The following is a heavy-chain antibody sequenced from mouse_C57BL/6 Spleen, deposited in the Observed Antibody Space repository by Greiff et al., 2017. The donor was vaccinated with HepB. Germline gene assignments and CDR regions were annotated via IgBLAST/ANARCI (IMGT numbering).Heavy chain of an antibody. V-gene: IGHV1-7*01. CDR1: GYTFTSYW. CDR3: ARPYYDYSWFAY. D-gene: IGHD2-4*01. J-gene: IGHJ3*01. Sequence: QVHVKQSGAELAKPGASVKLSCKASGYTFTSYWMHWVKQRPGQGLEWIGYINPSSGYTKYNQKFKDKTTLTADTSSSTAYMQLSSLTYEDSAVYYCARPYYDYSWFAYWGQGTLVTVSA. CDR2: INPSSGYT.